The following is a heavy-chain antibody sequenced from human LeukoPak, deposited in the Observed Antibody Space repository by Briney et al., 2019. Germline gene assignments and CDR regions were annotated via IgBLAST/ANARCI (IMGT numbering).Heavy chain of an antibody. CDR2: IYYSGST. V-gene: IGHV4-31*03. Sequence: PSETLSLTCTVSGGSIDSGVNYWNWIRQLPGKGLEWIGYIYYSGSTYYNPSLKSRLTISVDTSKNQFSLKLSSVTAADTAIYYCGRPHYNNYHMDVWGKGTTVTVSS. J-gene: IGHJ6*03. CDR3: GRPHYNNYHMDV. CDR1: GGSIDSGVNY.